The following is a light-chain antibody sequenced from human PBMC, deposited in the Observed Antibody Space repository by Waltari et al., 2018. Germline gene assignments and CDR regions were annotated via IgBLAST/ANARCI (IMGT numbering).Light chain of an antibody. V-gene: IGLV1-51*02. CDR1: NSNIGNNY. J-gene: IGLJ3*02. CDR2: KTN. CDR3: GTWDGSLRAGV. Sequence: QSVLTQPPSVSAAPGQKVTISCSGSNSNIGNNYVSWYQQIPGTAPQLLIEKTNMGPSRSPGRISGPKSGTSATLRITGPQTGDEADYYGGTWDGSLRAGVFGGGTKLTVL.